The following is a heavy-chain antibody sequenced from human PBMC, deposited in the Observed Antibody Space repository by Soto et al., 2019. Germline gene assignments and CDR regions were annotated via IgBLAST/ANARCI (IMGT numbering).Heavy chain of an antibody. V-gene: IGHV3-33*01. CDR3: ATDKGYGGKSWGYDY. CDR2: IWYDGSNK. J-gene: IGHJ4*02. Sequence: QVQLVESGGGVVQPGRSLRLSCAASGFTFSSYGMHWVRQAPGKGLEWVAVIWYDGSNKYYADSVKGRFTISRDNSKNMLYLQINSLRAEDTAVYYCATDKGYGGKSWGYDYWGQGTLVTVSS. D-gene: IGHD4-17*01. CDR1: GFTFSSYG.